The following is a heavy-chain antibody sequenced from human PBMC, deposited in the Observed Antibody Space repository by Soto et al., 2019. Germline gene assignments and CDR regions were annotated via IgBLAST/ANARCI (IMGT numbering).Heavy chain of an antibody. CDR3: ARGGKERFRGSGMDV. CDR2: IINFFGAA. J-gene: IGHJ6*02. V-gene: IGHV1-69*01. CDR1: GDKFSTYA. Sequence: QVQLVQSGAEVRKPGSSVRVACKASGDKFSTYAINWVRQVPGQGLEWLGGIINFFGAAMYAQKFQGRVTITADESATTAYMELSSLRSEDTAVYYCARGGKERFRGSGMDVWGQGTTVTVSS. D-gene: IGHD1-1*01.